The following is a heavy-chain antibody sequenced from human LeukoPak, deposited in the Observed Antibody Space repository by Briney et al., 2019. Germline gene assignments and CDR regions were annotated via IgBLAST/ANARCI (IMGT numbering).Heavy chain of an antibody. J-gene: IGHJ3*02. Sequence: GGSLRLSCAASGFTFSDYYMSWIRQAPGKGLEWVSYISSSSSYTNYADSVKGRFTISRDNAKNSLYLQMNSLRAEDTAVYYCARGDRDSSSADAFDIWGQGTMVTVSS. V-gene: IGHV3-11*05. CDR2: ISSSSSYT. CDR3: ARGDRDSSSADAFDI. D-gene: IGHD6-13*01. CDR1: GFTFSDYY.